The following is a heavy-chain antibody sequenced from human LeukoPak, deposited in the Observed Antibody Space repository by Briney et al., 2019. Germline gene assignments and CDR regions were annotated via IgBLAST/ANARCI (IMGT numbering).Heavy chain of an antibody. D-gene: IGHD1-26*01. Sequence: ASVKVSCKASGYTFTSYAIHWVRQAPGQRLEWMGWISAGNGNTKYSQNFQGRVTFISNTSATTAFLELSSLRSEDAAVYYCARDSGSGNNDYWGQGTLVTVSS. V-gene: IGHV1-3*01. J-gene: IGHJ4*02. CDR3: ARDSGSGNNDY. CDR2: ISAGNGNT. CDR1: GYTFTSYA.